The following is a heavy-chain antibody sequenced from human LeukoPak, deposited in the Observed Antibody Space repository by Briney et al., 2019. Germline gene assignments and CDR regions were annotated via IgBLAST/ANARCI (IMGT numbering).Heavy chain of an antibody. CDR1: GYTFTGYY. CDR3: AREEENIVVVVAAAGWFDP. Sequence: ASVKVSCKASGYTFTGYYMHWVRQAPGQGLEWMGWINPNSGGTNYAQKFQGRVTMTRDTSISTAYMGLSRLRSDDTAVYYCAREEENIVVVVAAAGWFDPWGQGTLVTVSS. V-gene: IGHV1-2*02. J-gene: IGHJ5*02. D-gene: IGHD2-15*01. CDR2: INPNSGGT.